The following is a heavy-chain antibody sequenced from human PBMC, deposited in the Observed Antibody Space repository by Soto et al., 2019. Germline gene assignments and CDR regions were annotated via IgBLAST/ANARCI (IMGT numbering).Heavy chain of an antibody. D-gene: IGHD3-22*01. J-gene: IGHJ3*02. CDR1: GYSFTSYW. CDR2: IDPSDSYT. CDR3: ARHGYYDSSGKLWGPDAFDI. V-gene: IGHV5-10-1*01. Sequence: PGESLKISCKGSGYSFTSYWSSWVRQMPGKGLEWMGRIDPSDSYTNYSPSFQGHVTISADKSISTAYLQWSSLKASDTAMYYCARHGYYDSSGKLWGPDAFDIWGQGTMVTVSS.